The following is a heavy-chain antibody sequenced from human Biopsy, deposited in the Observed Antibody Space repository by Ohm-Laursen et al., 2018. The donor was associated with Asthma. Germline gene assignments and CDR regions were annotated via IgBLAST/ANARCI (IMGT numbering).Heavy chain of an antibody. J-gene: IGHJ3*01. V-gene: IGHV1-3*04. CDR2: VNTGNGDT. Sequence: ASVKVSCKASGYNFISFAIHWVCQAPGQRLEWMGWVNTGNGDTKYSQKFQGRVTITRDTSASTAYMELKILRSEDTATYYCARTYYDFLTGQVKDVFGVWGQGTMVTVSS. CDR1: GYNFISFA. D-gene: IGHD3-9*01. CDR3: ARTYYDFLTGQVKDVFGV.